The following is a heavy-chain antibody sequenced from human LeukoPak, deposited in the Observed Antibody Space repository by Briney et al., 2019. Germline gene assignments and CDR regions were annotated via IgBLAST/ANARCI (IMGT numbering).Heavy chain of an antibody. CDR2: VSAYNGET. Sequence: ASVKVSCKASGYTFTSYGISWVRQAPGQGLEWMGWVSAYNGETHYVPSLQGRVTMTTDTSTTTAYMELRSPRSDDTAMYYCARGDDILTSYFKGLDSWGQGTLVTISS. D-gene: IGHD3-9*01. CDR1: GYTFTSYG. CDR3: ARGDDILTSYFKGLDS. J-gene: IGHJ4*02. V-gene: IGHV1-18*01.